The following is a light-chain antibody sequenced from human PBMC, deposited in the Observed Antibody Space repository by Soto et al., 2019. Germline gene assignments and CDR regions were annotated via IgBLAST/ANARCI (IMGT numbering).Light chain of an antibody. CDR2: EVS. V-gene: IGLV2-14*01. Sequence: QSALTQPASVSGSPGQSVTISCTGTSSDVGRYNYVSWYQQHPGRAPELMIYEVSDRPSGVSNRFSGSKSGNTASLTISGLQAEDEADYYCSSYTTSDTWVFGRGTKLTVL. J-gene: IGLJ3*02. CDR1: SSDVGRYNY. CDR3: SSYTTSDTWV.